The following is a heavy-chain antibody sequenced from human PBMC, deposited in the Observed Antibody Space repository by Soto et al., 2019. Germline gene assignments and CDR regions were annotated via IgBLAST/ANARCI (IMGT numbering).Heavy chain of an antibody. V-gene: IGHV1-18*01. CDR2: ISLYSDGT. J-gene: IGHJ4*02. CDR1: GYTFSNYG. CDR3: ARVLYSYGIDY. Sequence: ASVKVSCKTSGYTFSNYGITWVRQAPGQPLEWLGWISLYSDGTNYAQKLQGRVTMTTDTSTSTAYMGLRSLRSDDTAVYYCARVLYSYGIDYWGQGTLVTVSS. D-gene: IGHD5-18*01.